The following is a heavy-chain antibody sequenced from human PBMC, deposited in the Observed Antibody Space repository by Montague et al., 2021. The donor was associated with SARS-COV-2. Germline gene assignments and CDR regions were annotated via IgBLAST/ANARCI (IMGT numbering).Heavy chain of an antibody. Sequence: TLSLTCTVSGGSISSGGYYWSWIRQHPGKGLEWIGYIYYSGSTYYNPSLKSRVTISVDTSKNQFSLKLSSVTAADTAVYYCACYVVSSGWLNPRGSGTFDYWGQGTLVTVSS. CDR1: GGSISSGGYY. J-gene: IGHJ4*02. CDR3: ACYVVSSGWLNPRGSGTFDY. CDR2: IYYSGST. V-gene: IGHV4-31*03. D-gene: IGHD6-19*01.